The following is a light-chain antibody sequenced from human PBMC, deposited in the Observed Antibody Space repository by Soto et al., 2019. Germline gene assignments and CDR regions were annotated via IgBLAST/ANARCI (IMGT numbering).Light chain of an antibody. CDR1: SSNIESNT. CDR3: AAWDDSLNGVV. V-gene: IGLV1-44*01. CDR2: NNN. Sequence: QSVLTQPPSASGTPGQRVTISCSGSSSNIESNTVNWYQQLPGTAPKLLIYNNNQRPSGVPVRFSGSKSGTSASLAISGLQSEHEADYYCAAWDDSLNGVVFGGGTKLTVL. J-gene: IGLJ2*01.